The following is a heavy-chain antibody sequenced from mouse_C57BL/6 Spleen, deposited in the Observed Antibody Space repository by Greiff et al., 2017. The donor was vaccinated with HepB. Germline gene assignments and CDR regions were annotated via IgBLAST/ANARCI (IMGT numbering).Heavy chain of an antibody. CDR1: GFTFTDYY. J-gene: IGHJ2*01. Sequence: DVHLVESGGGLVQPGGSLSLSCAASGFTFTDYYMSWVRQPPGKALEWLGFIRNKANGYTTEYSASVKGRFTISRDNSQSILYLQMNALRAEDSATYYCARYPLQLYYFDYWGQGTTLTVSS. CDR2: IRNKANGYTT. CDR3: ARYPLQLYYFDY. V-gene: IGHV7-3*01. D-gene: IGHD4-1*02.